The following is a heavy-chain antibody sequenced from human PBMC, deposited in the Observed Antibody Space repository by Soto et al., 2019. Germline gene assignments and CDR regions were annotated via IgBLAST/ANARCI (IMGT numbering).Heavy chain of an antibody. D-gene: IGHD3-9*01. V-gene: IGHV1-3*01. CDR2: INVGNGNT. CDR1: GYTFTSYA. Sequence: ASVKVSCKASGYTFTSYAMHWLRQAPGQRLEWMGWINVGNGNTKYSQKFQGRVTITRDTSASTAYMELSSLRSEDTAVYYCARVGGDILRMEVWGRGTTVPVSS. CDR3: ARVGGDILRMEV. J-gene: IGHJ6*04.